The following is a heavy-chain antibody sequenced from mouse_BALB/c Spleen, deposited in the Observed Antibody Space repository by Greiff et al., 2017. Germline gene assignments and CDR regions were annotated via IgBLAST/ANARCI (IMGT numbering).Heavy chain of an antibody. Sequence: VQLQQSGPELMKPGASVKISCKASGYSFTSYYMHWVKQSHGKSLEWIGYIDPFNGGTSYNQKFKGKATLTVDKSSSTAYMQHSSLTSEDSAVYYCARGNYPSCFAYWGQGTLVTVSA. J-gene: IGHJ3*01. CDR2: IDPFNGGT. CDR3: ARGNYPSCFAY. V-gene: IGHV1S135*01. CDR1: GYSFTSYY. D-gene: IGHD2-1*01.